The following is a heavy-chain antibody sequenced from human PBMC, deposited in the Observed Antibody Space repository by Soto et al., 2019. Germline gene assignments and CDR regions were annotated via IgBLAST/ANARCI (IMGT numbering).Heavy chain of an antibody. CDR2: ISYEGSNQ. CDR3: ARSPSYYGIDV. Sequence: QPGGSLRLSCAASGFSLRSYAMHWVRQAPGKGLEWVAVISYEGSNQYYADSVKGRFTLTRDNSKKTVDLQMNSLRVDDTAVYYCARSPSYYGIDVWGQGTTVTVSS. J-gene: IGHJ6*02. CDR1: GFSLRSYA. V-gene: IGHV3-30*04.